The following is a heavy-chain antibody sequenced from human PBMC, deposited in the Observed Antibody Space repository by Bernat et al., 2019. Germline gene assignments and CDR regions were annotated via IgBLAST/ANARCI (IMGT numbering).Heavy chain of an antibody. D-gene: IGHD2-15*01. V-gene: IGHV2-70*04. J-gene: IGHJ6*03. CDR2: IDWNDDK. Sequence: QVTLKESGPALVKPTQTLTLTCTLSGFSLTTSGMRVSWIRQPPGKALEWLARIDWNDDKFYSASLKTRLSISKDTSKNLVVLTMSNMDPVDTATYDCARMGWCGGGSCYSHYYYYMDVWGIGTTVTVSS. CDR3: ARMGWCGGGSCYSHYYYYMDV. CDR1: GFSLTTSGMR.